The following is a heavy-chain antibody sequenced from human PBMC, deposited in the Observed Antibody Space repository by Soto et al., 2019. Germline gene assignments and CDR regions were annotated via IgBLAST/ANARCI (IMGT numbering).Heavy chain of an antibody. V-gene: IGHV3-48*01. CDR2: ISSSSSTI. Sequence: GGSLRLSCAASGFTFSSYAMSWVRQAPGKGLEWVSYISSSSSTIYYADSVKGRFTISRDNAKNSLYLQMNSLRAEDTAVYYCARLGDSPFFYYYYYMDVWGKGTTVTV. CDR1: GFTFSSYA. J-gene: IGHJ6*03. CDR3: ARLGDSPFFYYYYYMDV.